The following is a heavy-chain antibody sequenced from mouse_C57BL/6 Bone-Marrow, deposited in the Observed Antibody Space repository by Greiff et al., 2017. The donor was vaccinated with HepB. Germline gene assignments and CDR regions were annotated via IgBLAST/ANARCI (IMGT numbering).Heavy chain of an antibody. CDR1: GYTFTNYW. V-gene: IGHV1-63*01. CDR3: ARSGITTVVSWYFDV. CDR2: IYPGGGYT. J-gene: IGHJ1*03. D-gene: IGHD1-1*01. Sequence: VQLQQSGAELVRPGTSVKMSCKASGYTFTNYWIGWAKQRPGHGLEWIGDIYPGGGYTNYNEKFKGKATLTADKSSSTAYMQFSSLTSEDSAIYYCARSGITTVVSWYFDVWGTGTTVTVSS.